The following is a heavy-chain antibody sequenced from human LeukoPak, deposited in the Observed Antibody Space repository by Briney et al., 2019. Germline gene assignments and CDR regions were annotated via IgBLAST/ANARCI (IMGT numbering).Heavy chain of an antibody. J-gene: IGHJ4*02. Sequence: GGSLRLSCAASGFTFSSYGMHWVRQAPGKGLEWVAVISYDGSNKYYADSVKGRFTISRDNSKNTLYLQMNSLRAEDTAVYYCAKVQPEGIAAAEFDYWGQGTLVTVSS. CDR3: AKVQPEGIAAAEFDY. CDR2: ISYDGSNK. D-gene: IGHD6-13*01. CDR1: GFTFSSYG. V-gene: IGHV3-30*18.